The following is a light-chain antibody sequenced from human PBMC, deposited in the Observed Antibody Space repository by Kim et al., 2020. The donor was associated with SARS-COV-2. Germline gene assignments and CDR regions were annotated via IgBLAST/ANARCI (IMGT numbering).Light chain of an antibody. CDR3: MQCKDLLSFA. CDR1: QCLLHTNGKTY. J-gene: IGKJ3*01. V-gene: IGKV2-29*02. Sequence: DIVMTQTPLSLSVTPGQPAPISCKSSQCLLHTNGKTYLYWYLQKPGQSPQLLIYEASSRFSGVPDRFSGSGSGTDFTLEISRVEADDVGVYYCMQCKDLLSFAFGPGTKVDIK. CDR2: EAS.